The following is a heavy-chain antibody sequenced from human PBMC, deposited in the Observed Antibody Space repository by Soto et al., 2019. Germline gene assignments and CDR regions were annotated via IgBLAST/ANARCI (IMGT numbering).Heavy chain of an antibody. CDR3: TPSRDGYNLAY. CDR2: IKSKTDGGTT. D-gene: IGHD5-12*01. CDR1: GFTFSNAW. Sequence: GGSLRLSCAASGFTFSNAWMSWVRQAPGKGLEWVGRIKSKTDGGTTDYAAPVKGRFTISRDDSKNTLYLQMNSLRTEDTAVYYCTPSRDGYNLAYWGQGTLVTVSS. V-gene: IGHV3-15*01. J-gene: IGHJ4*02.